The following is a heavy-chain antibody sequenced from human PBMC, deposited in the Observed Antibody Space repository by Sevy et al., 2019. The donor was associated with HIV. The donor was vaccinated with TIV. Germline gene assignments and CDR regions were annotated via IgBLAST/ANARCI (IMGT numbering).Heavy chain of an antibody. CDR3: ARGLPPVAGTWGAFDI. Sequence: GGSLRLSCAASGFTFDDYAMHWVRQPPGKGLEWVSGLSWNCGTIGYADSVRGLFTISRDNAKNSLYLQMNSLRTDDTAVYYCARGLPPVAGTWGAFDIWGQGTMVTVSS. V-gene: IGHV3-9*01. D-gene: IGHD6-19*01. J-gene: IGHJ3*02. CDR1: GFTFDDYA. CDR2: LSWNCGTI.